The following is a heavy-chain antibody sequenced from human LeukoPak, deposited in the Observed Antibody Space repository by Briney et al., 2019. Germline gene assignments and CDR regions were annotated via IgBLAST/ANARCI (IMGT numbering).Heavy chain of an antibody. CDR3: AKSAVPAAIPLDWFDP. D-gene: IGHD2-2*02. V-gene: IGHV3-23*01. J-gene: IGHJ5*02. Sequence: GGSLRLSCAASGFTFSSYAMSWVRQAPGKGLEWVSAISGSGGSTYYADSVKGRFTISRDNSKNTLYLQMNSLRAEDTAVYYCAKSAVPAAIPLDWFDPWGQGTLVTVSS. CDR2: ISGSGGST. CDR1: GFTFSSYA.